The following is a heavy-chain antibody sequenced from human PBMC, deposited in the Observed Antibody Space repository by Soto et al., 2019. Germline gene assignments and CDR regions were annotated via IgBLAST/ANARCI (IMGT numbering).Heavy chain of an antibody. Sequence: PGGSLRLSCAASGFGFNGYDMPWVRQAPGKNLEWVAAISTAGDTYYLGSVKGRFTISREDAKNSLSLQMNSLRVGDTAVYYCARGGDRFDGMDVWGQGTTVTVSS. J-gene: IGHJ6*02. V-gene: IGHV3-13*01. CDR2: ISTAGDT. D-gene: IGHD3-16*01. CDR1: GFGFNGYD. CDR3: ARGGDRFDGMDV.